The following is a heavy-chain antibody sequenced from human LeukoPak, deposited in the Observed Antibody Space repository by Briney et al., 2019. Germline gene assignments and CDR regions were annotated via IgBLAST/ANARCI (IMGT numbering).Heavy chain of an antibody. CDR1: GFTFSNAW. Sequence: PGGSLRLSCAASGFTFSNAWMSWVRQAPGKGLEWVGRIKSKTDGGTTDYAAPVKGRFTISRDDSKNTLYLQMNSLKTEDTAVYYCTTGLWFGALFLDYWGQGTLVTVSS. CDR2: IKSKTDGGTT. D-gene: IGHD3-10*01. V-gene: IGHV3-15*01. CDR3: TTGLWFGALFLDY. J-gene: IGHJ4*02.